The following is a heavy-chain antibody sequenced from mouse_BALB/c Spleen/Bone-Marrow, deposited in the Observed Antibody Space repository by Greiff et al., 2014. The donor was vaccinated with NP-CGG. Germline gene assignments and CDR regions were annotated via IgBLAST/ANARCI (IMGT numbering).Heavy chain of an antibody. CDR1: GYAFTNYL. Sequence: VQGVESGAELVRPGTSVKVPCKASGYAFTNYLIEWVKQRPGQGLEWIGVINPGSGGTNYNEKFKGKATLTADKSSSTAYMQLSSLTSDGSAVYFCARRDYSFAYWGQGTLVTVSA. V-gene: IGHV1-54*01. CDR3: ARRDYSFAY. CDR2: INPGSGGT. D-gene: IGHD2-13*01. J-gene: IGHJ3*01.